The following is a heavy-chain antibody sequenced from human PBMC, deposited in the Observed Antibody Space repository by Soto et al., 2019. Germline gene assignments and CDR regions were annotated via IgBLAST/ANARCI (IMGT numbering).Heavy chain of an antibody. CDR3: ARTTWGYSGYENWFDP. CDR2: IYHSGST. Sequence: ASETLSLTCAVSGGSISSGGYSWSWIRQPPGKGLEWIGYIYHSGSTYYNPSLKSRVTISVDRSKNQFSLKLSSVTAADTAVYYCARTTWGYSGYENWFDPWGQGTLVTVSS. J-gene: IGHJ5*02. CDR1: GGSISSGGYS. V-gene: IGHV4-30-2*01. D-gene: IGHD5-12*01.